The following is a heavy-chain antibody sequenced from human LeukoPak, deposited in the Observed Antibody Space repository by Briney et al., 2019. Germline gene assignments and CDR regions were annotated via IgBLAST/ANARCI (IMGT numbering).Heavy chain of an antibody. CDR3: ARVSFRDYFDY. CDR2: IYSGGSP. CDR1: GVTVSSNF. J-gene: IGHJ4*02. Sequence: GGSLRLSCAPSGVTVSSNFMSWVREAPGRGLEWVSVIYSGGSPYHADSVKGRFDLSRDNSKTTLYLQMNSLRVEDTAVYYCARVSFRDYFDYWGQGALVTVSS. V-gene: IGHV3-53*01. D-gene: IGHD2-21*01.